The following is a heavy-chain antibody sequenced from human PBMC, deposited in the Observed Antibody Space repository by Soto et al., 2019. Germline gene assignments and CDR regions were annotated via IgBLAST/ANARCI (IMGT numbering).Heavy chain of an antibody. Sequence: SETLSLTCSVSGGAISSSHRWSWVRQPPGKALEWIAEIYHTENTHYNPSLKSRVTISVDKSKNQFSLNLISVTAADTAMYYCAGDPVAASGTAFDIWGQGTMVPV. CDR3: AGDPVAASGTAFDI. CDR1: GGAISSSHR. J-gene: IGHJ3*02. V-gene: IGHV4-4*02. D-gene: IGHD6-13*01. CDR2: IYHTENT.